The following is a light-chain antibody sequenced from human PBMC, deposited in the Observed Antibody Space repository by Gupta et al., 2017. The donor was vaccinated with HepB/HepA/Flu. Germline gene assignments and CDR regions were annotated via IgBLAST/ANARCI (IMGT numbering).Light chain of an antibody. CDR2: SAY. J-gene: IGKJ2*04. CDR1: QDINRW. CDR3: RQPDSFPRS. V-gene: IGKV1-12*01. Sequence: DLQLTQSPSSVSASVGDTVTITCRASQDINRWLAWYQQKPGEAPRLLIYSAYTVQSGVPSRFSGSGFGTNFTLTISSLQPEESANYYCRQPDSFPRSFGQGTKLEIK.